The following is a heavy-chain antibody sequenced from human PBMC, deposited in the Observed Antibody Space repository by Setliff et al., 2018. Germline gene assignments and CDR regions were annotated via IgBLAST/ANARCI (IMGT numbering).Heavy chain of an antibody. CDR3: ATCRYQVPYNY. CDR1: GGSMSSISYY. CDR2: IYDSGKT. V-gene: IGHV4-39*01. D-gene: IGHD2-2*01. Sequence: SETLSLTCTVPGGSMSSISYYWGWIRQPPGKGLELIGTIYDSGKTYYNPSLKSRVTISVDTSKKQLSLRVTSVTAADTAVYYCATCRYQVPYNYWGQGTLVTVSS. J-gene: IGHJ4*02.